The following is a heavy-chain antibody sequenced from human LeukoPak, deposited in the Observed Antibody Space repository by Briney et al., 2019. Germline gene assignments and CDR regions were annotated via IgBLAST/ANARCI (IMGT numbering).Heavy chain of an antibody. D-gene: IGHD6-19*01. CDR3: ARDGAGYSSGP. V-gene: IGHV3-21*01. CDR2: ISSSSSYI. CDR1: GFTFSTYV. J-gene: IGHJ5*02. Sequence: GGSLRLSCAASGFTFSTYVMHWVRQAPGKGLEWVSSISSSSSYIYYADSVKGRFTISRDNAKNSLYLQMNSLRAEDTAVYYCARDGAGYSSGPWGQGTLVTVSS.